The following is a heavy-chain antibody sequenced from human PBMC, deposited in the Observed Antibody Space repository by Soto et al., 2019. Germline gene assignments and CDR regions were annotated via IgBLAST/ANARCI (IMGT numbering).Heavy chain of an antibody. CDR2: IYYSGST. CDR1: GGSISSYY. Sequence: SETLSLTCTVSGGSISSYYLSWIRQPPGKGLEWIGYIYYSGSTNYNPSLKSRVTISVDTSKNQFSLKLSSVTAADTAVYYCARHVEEWLEFDYWGQGTLVTVSS. CDR3: ARHVEEWLEFDY. J-gene: IGHJ4*02. D-gene: IGHD6-19*01. V-gene: IGHV4-59*08.